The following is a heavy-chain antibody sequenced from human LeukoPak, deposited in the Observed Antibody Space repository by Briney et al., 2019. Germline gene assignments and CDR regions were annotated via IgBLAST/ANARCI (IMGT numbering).Heavy chain of an antibody. CDR3: AKSNGYGLVDI. D-gene: IGHD3-10*01. V-gene: IGHV4-34*10. Sequence: PSETLSLICGVDGGSFNNYYWRWIRQPPGKGLEWIGDINHAGNTDYNPSLKSRITISVDTSKNQFSLKLSSVTAADTAVYYCAKSNGYGLVDIWGQGTMVTVSS. CDR1: GGSFNNYY. J-gene: IGHJ3*02. CDR2: INHAGNT.